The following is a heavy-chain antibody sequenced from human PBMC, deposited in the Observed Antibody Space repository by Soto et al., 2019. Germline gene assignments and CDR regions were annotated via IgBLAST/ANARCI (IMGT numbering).Heavy chain of an antibody. V-gene: IGHV3-7*05. Sequence: EVQLVESGGGLVQPGGSLRLSCAASGFTFSSYWMSWFRQAPGKGLEWVANIKQDGSEKYYVDSVKGRFTISRDNAKNSLYLQMNSLRAEDTAVYYCASCALSSGSGPDPFDYWGQGTLVTVSS. CDR2: IKQDGSEK. CDR3: ASCALSSGSGPDPFDY. J-gene: IGHJ4*02. D-gene: IGHD6-19*01. CDR1: GFTFSSYW.